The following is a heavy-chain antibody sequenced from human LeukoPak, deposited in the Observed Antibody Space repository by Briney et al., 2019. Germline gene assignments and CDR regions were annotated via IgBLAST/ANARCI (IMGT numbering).Heavy chain of an antibody. CDR3: ARGRSSSSWYGGGGWFDP. Sequence: PSETLSLTCAVSDVSINVSITRHYWAWIRQSPGKGLEWLGRISYSGTNYDPSLESRVTMSLDTSKNQFSLKLNSVTAADTAVYYCARGRSSSSWYGGGGWFDPWGQGTLVTVSS. J-gene: IGHJ5*02. V-gene: IGHV4-61*05. CDR2: ISYSGT. D-gene: IGHD6-13*01. CDR1: DVSINVSITRHY.